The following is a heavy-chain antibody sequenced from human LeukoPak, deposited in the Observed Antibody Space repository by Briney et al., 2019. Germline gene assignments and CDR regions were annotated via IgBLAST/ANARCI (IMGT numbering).Heavy chain of an antibody. CDR2: IIPIFGTA. J-gene: IGHJ1*01. CDR1: GGTFSSYA. Sequence: SVKVSCKASGGTFSSYAISWVRQAPGQGLEWMGGIIPIFGTANYAQKFQGRVTITTDESTSTVYMELSSLRSEDTAVYYCARTYCGGDCYDRPRYFQHWGQGTLVTVSS. V-gene: IGHV1-69*05. D-gene: IGHD2-21*02. CDR3: ARTYCGGDCYDRPRYFQH.